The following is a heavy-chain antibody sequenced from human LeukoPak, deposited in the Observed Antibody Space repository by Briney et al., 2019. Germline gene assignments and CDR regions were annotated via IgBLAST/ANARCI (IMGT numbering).Heavy chain of an antibody. J-gene: IGHJ5*02. CDR1: GYTFTSYG. Sequence: GASVKVSCKASGYTFTSYGISWVRQAPGQGLEWMGWISAYNGNTNYAQKLQGRVTMTTDTSTSTVYMELRSLRSDDTAVYYCARGSDFWSGYYHYRNWFDPWGQGTLVTVSS. CDR3: ARGSDFWSGYYHYRNWFDP. CDR2: ISAYNGNT. V-gene: IGHV1-18*01. D-gene: IGHD3-3*01.